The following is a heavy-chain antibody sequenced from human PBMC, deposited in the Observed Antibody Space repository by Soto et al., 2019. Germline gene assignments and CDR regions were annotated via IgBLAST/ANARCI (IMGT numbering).Heavy chain of an antibody. J-gene: IGHJ4*02. V-gene: IGHV5-10-1*01. D-gene: IGHD5-12*01. CDR2: IDPSDSYT. CDR3: AIVATSPPYYFDY. CDR1: GYSFTSYW. Sequence: GESLKISCTGSGYSFTSYWISWVRQMPGKGLEWMGRIDPSDSYTNYSPSFQGHVTISADKSISTAYLQWSSLKASDTAMYYCAIVATSPPYYFDYWGQGTLVTVSS.